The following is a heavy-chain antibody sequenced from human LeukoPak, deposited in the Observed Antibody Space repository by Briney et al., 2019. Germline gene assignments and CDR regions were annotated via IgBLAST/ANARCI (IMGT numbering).Heavy chain of an antibody. D-gene: IGHD6-19*01. CDR1: GFTFSSYA. CDR2: ISGSGGST. CDR3: AKGLTRAVDYFDY. J-gene: IGHJ4*02. V-gene: IGHV3-23*01. Sequence: GGSLRLSCAAPGFTFSSYAMSWVRQAPGKGLEWVSAISGSGGSTYYADSVKGRFTISRDNSKNTLYLQMNSLRAEDTAVYYCAKGLTRAVDYFDYWGQGTLVTVSS.